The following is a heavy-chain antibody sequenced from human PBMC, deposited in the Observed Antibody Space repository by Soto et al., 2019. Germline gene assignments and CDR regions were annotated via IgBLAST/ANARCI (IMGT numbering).Heavy chain of an antibody. D-gene: IGHD6-19*01. V-gene: IGHV2-26*01. J-gene: IGHJ5*02. CDR2: IDLSGAK. CDR3: ARRHLAVAVSPWFDP. CDR1: GLSITDSEMG. Sequence: QVTLKESGPVLVKPTETLTLRCTVPGLSITDSEMGVSWIRQPPVQPLEWVAHIDLSGAKAYRTFLRSRLAISKDTSKSQIVLTMTNMDPADTATYYCARRHLAVAVSPWFDPWGQGIPVTVSS.